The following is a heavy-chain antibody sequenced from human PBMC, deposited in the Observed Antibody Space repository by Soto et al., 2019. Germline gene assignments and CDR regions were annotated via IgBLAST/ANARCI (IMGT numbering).Heavy chain of an antibody. V-gene: IGHV3-30*18. CDR2: ISYDGSNK. CDR1: GFTFSSYG. J-gene: IGHJ6*02. D-gene: IGHD4-17*01. Sequence: GGSLRLSCAASGFTFSSYGMHWVRQAPGKGLEWVAVISYDGSNKYYADSVKGRFTISGDNSKNTLYLQMNSLRAEDTAVYYCAKDVRDYVVYYYYGMDVPGQGTTVTVSS. CDR3: AKDVRDYVVYYYYGMDV.